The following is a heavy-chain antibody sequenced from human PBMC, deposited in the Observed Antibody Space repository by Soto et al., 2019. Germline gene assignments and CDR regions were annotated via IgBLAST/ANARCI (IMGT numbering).Heavy chain of an antibody. D-gene: IGHD2-2*01. J-gene: IGHJ6*02. CDR2: INPGNGYT. Sequence: QVQLVQSGTEVKKPGASVKVSCKTSGYSFTKYGLHWVRQAPGQRLEWMGWINPGNGYTKYSQKFQGRVTITRDTSATTAYMGLSSLRSEDSAVFYCARTDCSSTSCYNYYYYGMDVWGQGTTVTVSS. CDR1: GYSFTKYG. V-gene: IGHV1-3*01. CDR3: ARTDCSSTSCYNYYYYGMDV.